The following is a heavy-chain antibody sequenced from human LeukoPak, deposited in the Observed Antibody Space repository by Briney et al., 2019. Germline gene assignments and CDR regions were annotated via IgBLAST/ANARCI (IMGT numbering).Heavy chain of an antibody. CDR1: GFTFSSYE. D-gene: IGHD5-18*01. Sequence: GGSLRLSCAASGFTFSSYEMSWVRQAPGKGLEWVSAISGSGGSTYYADSVKGRFTISRDNSKNTLYLQMNSLRAEDTAVYYCAKGGGYSYGIYYFDYWGQGTLVTVSS. CDR3: AKGGGYSYGIYYFDY. J-gene: IGHJ4*02. CDR2: ISGSGGST. V-gene: IGHV3-23*01.